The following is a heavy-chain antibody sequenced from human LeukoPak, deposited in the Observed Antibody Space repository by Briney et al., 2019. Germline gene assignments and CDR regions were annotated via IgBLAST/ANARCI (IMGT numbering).Heavy chain of an antibody. Sequence: GASVKVSCNASGYTFTSYGISWVRQAPGQGLEWMGWISAYNGNTNYAQKPQGRVTMTTDTSTSTAYMELRSLRSDDTAVYYCARVRTADDLDYWGQGTLVTVSS. CDR1: GYTFTSYG. V-gene: IGHV1-18*01. CDR3: ARVRTADDLDY. D-gene: IGHD3-10*01. CDR2: ISAYNGNT. J-gene: IGHJ4*02.